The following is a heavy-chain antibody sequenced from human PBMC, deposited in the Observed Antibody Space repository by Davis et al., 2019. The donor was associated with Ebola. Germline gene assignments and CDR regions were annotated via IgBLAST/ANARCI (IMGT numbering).Heavy chain of an antibody. CDR1: GYTFSNYG. V-gene: IGHV1-18*01. CDR2: VSGYNGKT. Sequence: ASVKVSCKASGYTFSNYGITWVRQAPGQGLEWMGWVSGYNGKTNYALKFQDRVTMTTDTSTNTVYMELRSLSSDDTAMFYCARDAPFLAAAALIARFDYWGQGTLVTVSS. J-gene: IGHJ4*02. CDR3: ARDAPFLAAAALIARFDY. D-gene: IGHD3-3*02.